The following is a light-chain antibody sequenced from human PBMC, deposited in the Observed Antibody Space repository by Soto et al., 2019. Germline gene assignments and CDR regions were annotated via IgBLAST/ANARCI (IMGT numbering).Light chain of an antibody. Sequence: EIVLTQSPATLSVSPGVRATLSCRASESISSYLAWYQQKSGQAPRLLIYEASNRATGIPARFSGSGSGTDFTLTINGLEPEDFAVYYCQQRNNWPITFGQGTRLEIK. V-gene: IGKV3-11*01. CDR2: EAS. CDR1: ESISSY. J-gene: IGKJ5*01. CDR3: QQRNNWPIT.